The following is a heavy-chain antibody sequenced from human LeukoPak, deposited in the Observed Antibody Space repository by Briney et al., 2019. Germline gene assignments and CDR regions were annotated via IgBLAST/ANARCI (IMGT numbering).Heavy chain of an antibody. J-gene: IGHJ4*02. CDR2: IYHSGST. Sequence: SQTLSLTCTVSGGPISSGGYYWSWIRQPPGKGLEWIGYIYHSGSTYYNPSLKSRVTISVDRSKNQFSLKLSSVTAADTAVYYCARDSYYDSSGYYNYWGQGTLVTVSS. V-gene: IGHV4-30-2*01. CDR3: ARDSYYDSSGYYNY. D-gene: IGHD3-22*01. CDR1: GGPISSGGYY.